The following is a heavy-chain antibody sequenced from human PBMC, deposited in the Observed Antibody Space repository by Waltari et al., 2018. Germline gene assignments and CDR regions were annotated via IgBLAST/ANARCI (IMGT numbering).Heavy chain of an antibody. CDR2: INPNSGGT. CDR1: GYTFTGYY. J-gene: IGHJ4*02. CDR3: ARSPVTTDFDY. D-gene: IGHD4-17*01. V-gene: IGHV1-2*06. Sequence: QVPLVQSGAEVKKPGASVKVSCKASGYTFTGYYMPGWRQAPGQGLEWMGRINPNSGGTNDAQKFQGRVTMTRDTSISTAYMELSRLRSGDTAVYYCARSPVTTDFDYWGQGTLVTVSS.